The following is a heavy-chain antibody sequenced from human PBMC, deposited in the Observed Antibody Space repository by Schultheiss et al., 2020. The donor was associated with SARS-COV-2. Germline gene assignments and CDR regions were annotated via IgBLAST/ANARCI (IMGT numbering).Heavy chain of an antibody. D-gene: IGHD2-2*01. J-gene: IGHJ5*02. V-gene: IGHV1-2*06. CDR3: ARDKRPVVPAATNWFDP. CDR1: GYTFTGYY. CDR2: INPNSGGT. Sequence: ASVKVSCKASGYTFTGYYLHWVRQAPGQGLEWVGRINPNSGGTNYAQKFQGRVTMTRDTSISTAYMELSRLRSDDTAVYYCARDKRPVVPAATNWFDPWGQGTLVTVSS.